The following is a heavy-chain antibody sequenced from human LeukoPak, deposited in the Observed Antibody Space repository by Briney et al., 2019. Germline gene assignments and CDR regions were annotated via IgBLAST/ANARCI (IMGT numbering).Heavy chain of an antibody. Sequence: GRSLRLSCAVSGFTFSSYGMHWVRQAPGKGLEWVAVIWYGGSNKYYADSVKGRFTISRDSSKNTLDLQMNSLRAEDTAVYYCVRVGYTNYGIDYWGQGTLVTVSS. CDR3: VRVGYTNYGIDY. J-gene: IGHJ4*02. CDR1: GFTFSSYG. V-gene: IGHV3-33*01. D-gene: IGHD4-11*01. CDR2: IWYGGSNK.